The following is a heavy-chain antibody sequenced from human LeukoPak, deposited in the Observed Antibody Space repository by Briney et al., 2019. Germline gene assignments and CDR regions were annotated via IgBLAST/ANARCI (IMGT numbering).Heavy chain of an antibody. V-gene: IGHV3-23*01. J-gene: IGHJ4*02. CDR2: ISGSGGST. CDR3: ASYCSSTSCYGFDY. Sequence: GGSLRLSCAASGFTFSSYAMSWVRQAPGKGLEWVSAISGSGGSTYYADSVKGRFTISRDNAKNSLYLQMNSLRAEDTAVYYCASYCSSTSCYGFDYWGQGTLVTVSS. CDR1: GFTFSSYA. D-gene: IGHD2-2*01.